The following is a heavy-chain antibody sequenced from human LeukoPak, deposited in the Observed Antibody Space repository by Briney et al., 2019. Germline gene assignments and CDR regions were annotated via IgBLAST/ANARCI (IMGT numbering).Heavy chain of an antibody. CDR1: GYTLTELS. D-gene: IGHD3-10*01. V-gene: IGHV1-24*01. CDR3: ATETYYYGSGSHPGAFDY. CDR2: FDPEDGET. Sequence: ASVKVSCKVSGYTLTELSMHWVRQAPGKGLEWMGGFDPEDGETIYAQKFQGRVTMTEDTSTDTAYMELSSLRSEDTAVYYCATETYYYGSGSHPGAFDYWGQGTLVTVSS. J-gene: IGHJ4*02.